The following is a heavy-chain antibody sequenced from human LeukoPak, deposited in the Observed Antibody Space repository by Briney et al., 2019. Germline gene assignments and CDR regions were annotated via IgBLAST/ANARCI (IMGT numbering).Heavy chain of an antibody. V-gene: IGHV4-61*01. D-gene: IGHD1-26*01. CDR1: GGSVSSGSYY. CDR3: ARGLVGATKFDP. CDR2: IYYSGST. J-gene: IGHJ5*02. Sequence: SETLSLTCTVSGGSVSSGSYYWGWIRQPPGKGLEWIGYIYYSGSTNYNSSLKSRVIISINTSKNQFSLKLGSVTAADTAVYYCARGLVGATKFDPWGQGTLVTVSS.